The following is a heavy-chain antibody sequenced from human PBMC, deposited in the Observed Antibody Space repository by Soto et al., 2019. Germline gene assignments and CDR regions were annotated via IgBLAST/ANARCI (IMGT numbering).Heavy chain of an antibody. V-gene: IGHV1-3*01. Sequence: VKVSYKASGYTFTSYAMHWVRQAPGQRLEWMGWINAGNGNTKYSQKFQGRVTITRDTSASTAYMELSSLRSEDTAVYYCARGPLYGDYRYWGQGTLVTVSS. D-gene: IGHD4-17*01. J-gene: IGHJ4*02. CDR2: INAGNGNT. CDR3: ARGPLYGDYRY. CDR1: GYTFTSYA.